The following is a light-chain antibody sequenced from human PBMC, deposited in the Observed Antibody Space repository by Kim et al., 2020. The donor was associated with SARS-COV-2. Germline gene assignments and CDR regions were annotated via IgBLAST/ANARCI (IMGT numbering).Light chain of an antibody. CDR3: QQYDNWPPYT. J-gene: IGKJ2*01. Sequence: EIVMTKSPANLSVSPGERATLSCRASQSVNSNLAWYQQKPGQAPRLLIYGASTRATDIPDRFSGSGSGTEFTLIISNLHSEDIAVYYCQQYDNWPPYTFGQGTKLEI. V-gene: IGKV3-15*01. CDR2: GAS. CDR1: QSVNSN.